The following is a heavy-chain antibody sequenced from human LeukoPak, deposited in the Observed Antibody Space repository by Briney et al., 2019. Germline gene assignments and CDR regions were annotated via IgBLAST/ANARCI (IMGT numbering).Heavy chain of an antibody. CDR3: ARDRSGWYHWFDP. Sequence: SETLSLTCAVYGGSFSGYYWSWIRQPPGKGLEWIGEINHSGSTNYNPSLKSRVTISVDTSKNQFSLKLSSVTAADTAVYYCARDRSGWYHWFDPWGQGTLVTVSS. D-gene: IGHD6-19*01. V-gene: IGHV4-34*01. CDR1: GGSFSGYY. J-gene: IGHJ5*02. CDR2: INHSGST.